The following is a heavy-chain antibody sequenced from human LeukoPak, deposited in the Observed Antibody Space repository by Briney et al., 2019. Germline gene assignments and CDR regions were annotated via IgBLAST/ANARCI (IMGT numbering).Heavy chain of an antibody. Sequence: RASVKVSCKASGGTFSSYAISWVRQAPGQGLEWMGGIIPIFGTANYAQKFQGRVTITTDESTSTAYMELSSLRSEDTAVYYCGREGIGYCTNGVCPNYYYYMDVWGKGTTVTVSS. D-gene: IGHD2-8*01. CDR1: GGTFSSYA. V-gene: IGHV1-69*05. CDR2: IIPIFGTA. CDR3: GREGIGYCTNGVCPNYYYYMDV. J-gene: IGHJ6*03.